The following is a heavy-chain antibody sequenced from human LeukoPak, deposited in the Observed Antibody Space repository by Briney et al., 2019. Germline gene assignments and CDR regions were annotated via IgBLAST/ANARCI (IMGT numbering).Heavy chain of an antibody. CDR2: IYYSGST. J-gene: IGHJ5*02. V-gene: IGHV4-31*03. CDR3: ASSTVPAAIGAFDP. CDR1: GGSISSVGYY. D-gene: IGHD2-2*02. Sequence: SETLSLTCTVSGGSISSVGYYWSWLRQHPGKGLEWIGYIYYSGSTYYNPSLKSRVTISVDTSKNQFSLKLSSVTAADTAVYYCASSTVPAAIGAFDPWGQGTLVTVSS.